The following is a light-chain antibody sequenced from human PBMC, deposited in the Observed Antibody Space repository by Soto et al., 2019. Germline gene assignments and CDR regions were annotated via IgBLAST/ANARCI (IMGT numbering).Light chain of an antibody. CDR1: SSNIGAGYD. J-gene: IGLJ3*02. CDR2: GNS. CDR3: AVWDNSMTAWV. Sequence: QSVLTQPPSVSGAPGQRVTISCTGSSSNIGAGYDVHWYQQLPGTAPKLLIYGNSNRPSGVPDRFFGSKSDTSASLAITGLRSEDEAHYYCAVWDNSMTAWVFGGGTKLTVL. V-gene: IGLV1-40*01.